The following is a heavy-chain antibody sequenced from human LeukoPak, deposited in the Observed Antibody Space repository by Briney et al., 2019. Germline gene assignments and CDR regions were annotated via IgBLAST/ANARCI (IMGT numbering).Heavy chain of an antibody. CDR2: ISNSSSTI. V-gene: IGHV3-48*02. J-gene: IGHJ4*02. Sequence: GGSLRLSCAASGFTVSAYAMAWVRQAPGKGLEWVSYISNSSSTIYYADSVKGRFTISRDNAKNSLYLQMNSLRDEDTAVYYCARGIVGATIPFDYWGQGTLVTVSS. D-gene: IGHD1-26*01. CDR1: GFTVSAYA. CDR3: ARGIVGATIPFDY.